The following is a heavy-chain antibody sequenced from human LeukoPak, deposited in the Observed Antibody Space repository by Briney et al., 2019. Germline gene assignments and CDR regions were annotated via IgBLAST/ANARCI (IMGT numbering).Heavy chain of an antibody. D-gene: IGHD6-13*01. CDR3: AREVAAAGTFY. CDR2: ISSSSSYI. CDR1: GFTFSSYW. Sequence: GGSLRLSCAASGFTFSSYWMNWVRQAPGKGLEWVSSISSSSSYIYYADSVKGRFTISRDNAKNSLYLQMNSLRAEDTAVYYCAREVAAAGTFYWGQGTLVTVSS. V-gene: IGHV3-21*01. J-gene: IGHJ4*02.